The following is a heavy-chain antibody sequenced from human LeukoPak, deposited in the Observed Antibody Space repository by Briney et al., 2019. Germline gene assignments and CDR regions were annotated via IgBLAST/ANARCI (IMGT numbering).Heavy chain of an antibody. D-gene: IGHD6-6*01. CDR3: AREVEGIAARLDY. CDR2: IYTSCST. J-gene: IGHJ4*02. Sequence: PSETLSLTCTVSGGSISSYDWNWIRQPAPKGLEWIWLIYTSCSTNYNPSPNIRVTISVDTSKHQFSLQLRSVTAADTAVYYCAREVEGIAARLDYWGQGNLVTVSS. CDR1: GGSISSYD. V-gene: IGHV4-4*07.